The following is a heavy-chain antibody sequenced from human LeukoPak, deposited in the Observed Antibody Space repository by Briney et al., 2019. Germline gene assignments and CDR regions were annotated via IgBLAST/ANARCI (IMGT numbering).Heavy chain of an antibody. CDR2: IYYSGST. D-gene: IGHD1-26*01. CDR1: GGSISSYY. J-gene: IGHJ3*02. Sequence: SETLSLTCTVSGGSISSYYWSWIRQPPGKGLEWIGYIYYSGSTNYNPSLESRVTISVDTSKNQFSLKLSSVTAADTAVYYCARHTGPWELKKRAFDIWGQGTMVTVSS. V-gene: IGHV4-59*01. CDR3: ARHTGPWELKKRAFDI.